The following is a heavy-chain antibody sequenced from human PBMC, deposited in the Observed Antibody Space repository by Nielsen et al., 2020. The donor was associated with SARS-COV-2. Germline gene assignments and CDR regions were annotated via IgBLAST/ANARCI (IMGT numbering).Heavy chain of an antibody. CDR3: ATLYDNGDFGDGFDF. Sequence: SETLSLTCNVSGGPINNNKWWHWVRPPPGKGLEWFGEIYYSGTTNYNPSLKSRVTMAVDKSKNQFSLSVTSVTAADTAVYFCATLYDNGDFGDGFDFWGRGKMVTVSS. J-gene: IGHJ3*01. V-gene: IGHV4-4*02. D-gene: IGHD4-17*01. CDR1: GGPINNNKW. CDR2: IYYSGTT.